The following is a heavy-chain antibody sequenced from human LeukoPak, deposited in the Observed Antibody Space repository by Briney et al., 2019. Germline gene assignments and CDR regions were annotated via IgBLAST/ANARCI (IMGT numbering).Heavy chain of an antibody. CDR1: GYTFTGYY. CDR3: ARVAYSNYGYFDL. CDR2: INPNSGGT. Sequence: ASVKVSCKASGYTFTGYYMHWVRQAPGQGLEWMGWINPNSGGTNYAQKFQGRVTMTRATSISTAYMELSRLRSDDTAVYYCARVAYSNYGYFDLWGRGTLVTVSS. V-gene: IGHV1-2*02. D-gene: IGHD4-11*01. J-gene: IGHJ2*01.